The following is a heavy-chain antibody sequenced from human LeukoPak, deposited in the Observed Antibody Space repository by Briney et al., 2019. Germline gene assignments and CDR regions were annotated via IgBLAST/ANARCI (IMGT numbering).Heavy chain of an antibody. CDR1: GFTFDDYG. Sequence: PGGSLRLSCAASGFTFDDYGMSWVRQAPGKGLEWVSGINWNGGSTGYADSVKGRFTISRDNAKNSLYLQMNSLRAEDTALYYCARVPKYSSGWWEYYYYYYMDVWGKGTTVTVSS. D-gene: IGHD6-19*01. J-gene: IGHJ6*03. V-gene: IGHV3-20*04. CDR3: ARVPKYSSGWWEYYYYYYMDV. CDR2: INWNGGST.